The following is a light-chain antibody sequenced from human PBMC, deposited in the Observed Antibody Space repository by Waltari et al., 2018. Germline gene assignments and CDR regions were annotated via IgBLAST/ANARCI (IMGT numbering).Light chain of an antibody. CDR3: QQRSNWPPAWT. V-gene: IGKV3-11*01. Sequence: EIVLTQSPATLSLSPGERATLSCRASQSVSSYLAWYQQKPRQAPRPLIYDASNRATGIPARFSGSGSGTDFTLTISSLEPEDFAVYYCQQRSNWPPAWTFGQGTKVEIK. CDR1: QSVSSY. J-gene: IGKJ1*01. CDR2: DAS.